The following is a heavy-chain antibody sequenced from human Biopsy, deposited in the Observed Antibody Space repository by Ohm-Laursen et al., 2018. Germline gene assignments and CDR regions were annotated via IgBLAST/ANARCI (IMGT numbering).Heavy chain of an antibody. D-gene: IGHD3-22*01. V-gene: IGHV3-23*01. CDR1: GFTFSSYA. CDR2: ITSSGDTT. J-gene: IGHJ4*02. Sequence: SLRLSCSASGFTFSSYAMSWVRQAPGKGLEWVSAITSSGDTTYYSDSVKGRFTISRDSFKNTLHLQMNSLRAEDTAVYYCAKDQGYYYDRSVYYYFDYWGQGTLVTVSS. CDR3: AKDQGYYYDRSVYYYFDY.